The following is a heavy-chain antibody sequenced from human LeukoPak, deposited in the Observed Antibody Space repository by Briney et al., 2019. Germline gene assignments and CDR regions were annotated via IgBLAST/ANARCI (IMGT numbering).Heavy chain of an antibody. CDR3: ARTADYDFWSGLNYYYYMDV. Sequence: NPSETLSLTCTVSGGSISRYYWSWIRQPPGRGLEWMGYIYYSGSTNYNPSLTSRVTISVDTPKNQFSLKLSSVTAADTAVYYCARTADYDFWSGLNYYYYMDVWGKGTTVTVSS. D-gene: IGHD3-3*01. CDR2: IYYSGST. J-gene: IGHJ6*03. CDR1: GGSISRYY. V-gene: IGHV4-59*01.